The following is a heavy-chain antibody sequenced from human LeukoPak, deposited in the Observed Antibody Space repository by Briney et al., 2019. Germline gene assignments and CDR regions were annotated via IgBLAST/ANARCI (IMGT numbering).Heavy chain of an antibody. J-gene: IGHJ4*02. Sequence: SETLSLTCAVYGGSVSGYYWSWLRQPPGKGLEWIGEINHSGSTNYNPSLKSRVTISVDTSKNQFSLKLSSVTTADTAVYYCERRRYRSYYLDYWGQRTVVTVSS. CDR1: GGSVSGYY. CDR3: ERRRYRSYYLDY. CDR2: INHSGST. V-gene: IGHV4-34*01. D-gene: IGHD5-18*01.